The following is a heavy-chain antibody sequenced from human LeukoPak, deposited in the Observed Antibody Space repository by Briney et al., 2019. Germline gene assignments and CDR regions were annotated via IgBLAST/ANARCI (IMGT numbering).Heavy chain of an antibody. CDR2: ISYDGSNK. V-gene: IGHV3-30*18. CDR1: GFTFSDYY. CDR3: AKDGTGLPPDYYYDSSGYYFPGY. Sequence: PGGSLRLSCAASGFTFSDYYMSWIRQAPGKGLEWVAVISYDGSNKYYADSVKGRFTISRDNSKNTLYLQMNSLRAEDTAVYYCAKDGTGLPPDYYYDSSGYYFPGYWGQGTLVTVSS. D-gene: IGHD3-22*01. J-gene: IGHJ4*02.